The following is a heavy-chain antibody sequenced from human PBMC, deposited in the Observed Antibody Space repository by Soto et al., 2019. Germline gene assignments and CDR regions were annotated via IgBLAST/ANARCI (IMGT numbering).Heavy chain of an antibody. CDR3: ARGGYDAGAFDI. J-gene: IGHJ3*02. CDR1: GGSISSYY. CDR2: IYYSGST. V-gene: IGHV4-59*01. Sequence: PSETLSLTCTVSGGSISSYYWSWIRQPPGKGLEWNGYIYYSGSTNYNPSLKSRDTISVDASKNQFSLKLSSVTAADTAVYYCARGGYDAGAFDIWGQGTMVTVSS. D-gene: IGHD5-12*01.